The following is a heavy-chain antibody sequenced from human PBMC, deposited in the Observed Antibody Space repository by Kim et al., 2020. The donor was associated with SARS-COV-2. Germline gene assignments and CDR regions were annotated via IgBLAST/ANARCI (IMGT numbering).Heavy chain of an antibody. CDR1: GGSISSSSYY. V-gene: IGHV4-39*01. D-gene: IGHD4-17*01. CDR2: IYYSGST. CDR3: ARLYGDCFDP. Sequence: SETLSLTCTVSGGSISSSSYYWAWIRQPPGKGLEWIGSIYYSGSTYYNPSLKSRVTISVDTSKNQFSLKLSSVTAADTAVYYCARLYGDCFDPLGQGTLLTVSS. J-gene: IGHJ5*02.